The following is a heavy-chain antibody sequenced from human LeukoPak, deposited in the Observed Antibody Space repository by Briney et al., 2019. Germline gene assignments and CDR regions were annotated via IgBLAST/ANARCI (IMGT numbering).Heavy chain of an antibody. J-gene: IGHJ2*01. CDR1: GYTFTGYY. D-gene: IGHD3-22*01. Sequence: ASVKVSCKAAGYTFTGYYMFWVRQAPGQGLEWMGRINPNSGGTNYAQKFQGRVTMTRDTSISTAYMELSRLRSDDTAVYYCARVPSKDYDILFWYFDLWGRGTLVTVSS. CDR2: INPNSGGT. CDR3: ARVPSKDYDILFWYFDL. V-gene: IGHV1-2*06.